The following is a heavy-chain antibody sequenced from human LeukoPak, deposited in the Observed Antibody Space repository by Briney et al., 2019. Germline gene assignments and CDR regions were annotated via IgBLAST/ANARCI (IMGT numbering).Heavy chain of an antibody. D-gene: IGHD3-10*01. CDR2: ISGSGGST. CDR1: GFTFSSYG. CDR3: AKDLSRYGSGRYYFDY. Sequence: PGGSLRLSCAASGFTFSSYGMSWVRQAPGKGLEWVSAISGSGGSTYYADSVKGRFTISRDNSKNTLYQQMNSLRAEDTAVYYCAKDLSRYGSGRYYFDYWGQGTLVTVSS. J-gene: IGHJ4*02. V-gene: IGHV3-23*01.